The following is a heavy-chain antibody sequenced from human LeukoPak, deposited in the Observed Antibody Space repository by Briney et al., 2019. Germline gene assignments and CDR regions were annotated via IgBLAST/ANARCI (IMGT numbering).Heavy chain of an antibody. CDR1: GFTFSSYE. V-gene: IGHV3-48*03. CDR2: ISSSISIT. Sequence: PGGSLRLSCAASGFTFSSYEMNWVRQAPGKGLEWISYISSSISITSYADSVKGRFTISRDNAKNSLYLQLNSLRDEDTAVYYCARIGATNWAYYFDHWGQGTLVTVSS. CDR3: ARIGATNWAYYFDH. J-gene: IGHJ4*02. D-gene: IGHD7-27*01.